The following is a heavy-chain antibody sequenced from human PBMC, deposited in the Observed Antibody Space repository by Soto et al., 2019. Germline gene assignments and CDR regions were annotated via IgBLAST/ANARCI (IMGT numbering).Heavy chain of an antibody. Sequence: QVQLVQSGAEVKKPGASVKVSCKASGYTFTSYSISWVRQAPGQGLEWMGWISAYNGNTYHARKLQGRVTMTTDTANSTAYMELRSLRSDAPAVYYCARDVGYGLIDYWGQGTLVTVSS. CDR1: GYTFTSYS. D-gene: IGHD5-18*01. CDR3: ARDVGYGLIDY. V-gene: IGHV1-18*01. CDR2: ISAYNGNT. J-gene: IGHJ4*02.